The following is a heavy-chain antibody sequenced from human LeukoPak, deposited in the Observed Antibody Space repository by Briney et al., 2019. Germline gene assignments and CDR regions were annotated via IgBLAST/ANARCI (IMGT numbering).Heavy chain of an antibody. J-gene: IGHJ4*02. CDR1: GFTFDDYA. Sequence: AGRSLRLSCAASGFTFDDYAMHWVRQAPGKGLEWVSGISWNSGSIGYADSVKGRFTISRDNAKNSLYLQMNSLRAEDMALYYCAKAREWELLSYFDYWGQGTLVTVSS. V-gene: IGHV3-9*03. D-gene: IGHD1-26*01. CDR3: AKAREWELLSYFDY. CDR2: ISWNSGSI.